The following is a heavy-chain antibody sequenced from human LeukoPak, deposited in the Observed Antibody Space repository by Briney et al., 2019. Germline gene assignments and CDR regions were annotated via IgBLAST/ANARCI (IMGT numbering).Heavy chain of an antibody. CDR1: GFTFSSYA. Sequence: GGSLRLSCAASGFTFSSYAMSWVRQAPGKGLEWVSAISGSGGSTYYADSVKGRFTISRDNSKNTLYLQMNGPRAEDTAVYYCAKDSRASGSYGYWGQGTLVTVSS. D-gene: IGHD1-26*01. CDR3: AKDSRASGSYGY. V-gene: IGHV3-23*01. CDR2: ISGSGGST. J-gene: IGHJ4*02.